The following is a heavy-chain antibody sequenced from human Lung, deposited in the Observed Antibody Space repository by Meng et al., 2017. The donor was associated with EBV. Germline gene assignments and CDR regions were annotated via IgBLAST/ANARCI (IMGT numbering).Heavy chain of an antibody. J-gene: IGHJ4*02. Sequence: PHEPGPGMVNPSWTLSFTGVGSGGSISSSYWWTWVRQSPGKGLEWIGEMYHSGTTNYNPSLKSRVTISMGKSNNQLSLKLNSVTAADTAVYYCATQESRDGHNPYWGQGTLVTVSS. CDR3: ATQESRDGHNPY. CDR1: GGSISSSYW. D-gene: IGHD5-24*01. CDR2: MYHSGTT. V-gene: IGHV4-4*02.